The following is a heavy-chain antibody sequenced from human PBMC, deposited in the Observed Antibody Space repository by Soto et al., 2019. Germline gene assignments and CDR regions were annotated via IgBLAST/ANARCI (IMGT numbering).Heavy chain of an antibody. V-gene: IGHV3-30*18. CDR1: GFTFSSYG. CDR3: AKDKWELLTYFDY. D-gene: IGHD1-26*01. CDR2: ISYDGSNK. J-gene: IGHJ4*02. Sequence: GGSLRLSCAASGFTFSSYGMHWVRRAPGKGLEWVAVISYDGSNKYYADSVRGRFTISRDNSKNTLYLQMNSLRAEDTAVYYCAKDKWELLTYFDYWGKGTLVTVS.